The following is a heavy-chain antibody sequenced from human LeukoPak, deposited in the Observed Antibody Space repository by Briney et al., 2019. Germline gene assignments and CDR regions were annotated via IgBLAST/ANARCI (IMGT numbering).Heavy chain of an antibody. V-gene: IGHV3-30*03. CDR2: ISYDGSNK. CDR1: GFTFSSYD. D-gene: IGHD3-3*01. J-gene: IGHJ4*02. Sequence: PGGSLRLSCAASGFTFSSYDMHWVRQAPGKGLEWVTVISYDGSNKYYGDSVKGRFTISRDNSKNTLYLKMNSPRAEDTAVYYCARGHSAATIFFDYWGQGTLVTVSS. CDR3: ARGHSAATIFFDY.